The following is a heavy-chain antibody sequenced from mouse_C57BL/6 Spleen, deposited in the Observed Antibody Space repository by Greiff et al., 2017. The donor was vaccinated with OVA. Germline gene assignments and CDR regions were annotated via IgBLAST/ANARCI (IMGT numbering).Heavy chain of an antibody. CDR2: ISYDGSN. Sequence: ESGPGLVKPSQSLSLTCSVTGYSITRGYYWNWIRQFPGNKLEWMGYISYDGSNNYNPSLKNRNSITRDTSKNQFFLKLNSVTTEDTATYYCARGGYGSSPGWYFDVWGTGTTVTVSS. V-gene: IGHV3-6*01. D-gene: IGHD1-1*01. CDR3: ARGGYGSSPGWYFDV. J-gene: IGHJ1*03. CDR1: GYSITRGYY.